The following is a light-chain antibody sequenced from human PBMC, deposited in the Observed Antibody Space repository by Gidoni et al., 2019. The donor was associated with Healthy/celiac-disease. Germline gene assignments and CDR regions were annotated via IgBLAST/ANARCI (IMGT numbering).Light chain of an antibody. V-gene: IGKV3-20*01. J-gene: IGKJ4*01. CDR2: GAS. Sequence: EIGLTQSPGTLSLYPGERTTLSCRASQRVSSSYLAWYQQKPGQAPRLLIYGASSRATGIPDRFSGSGSGTDFTLTISRLEPEDFAVYYCHQYGSSPLTFGGGTKVEIK. CDR3: HQYGSSPLT. CDR1: QRVSSSY.